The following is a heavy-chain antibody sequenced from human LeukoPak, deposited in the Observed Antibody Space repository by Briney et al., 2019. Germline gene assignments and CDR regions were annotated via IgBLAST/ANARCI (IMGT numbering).Heavy chain of an antibody. V-gene: IGHV1-2*02. Sequence: ASVKVSCKASGYTLTGYYMHWVRQAPGQGLEWMGWIDPNSGGTNYAQKFQGRVTMTRDTSISTAYLDLNSLRSDDTAVYYCARDGDYGTGSYYRGCIDSWGQGTPVSVSP. CDR3: ARDGDYGTGSYYRGCIDS. J-gene: IGHJ4*02. CDR1: GYTLTGYY. D-gene: IGHD3-10*01. CDR2: IDPNSGGT.